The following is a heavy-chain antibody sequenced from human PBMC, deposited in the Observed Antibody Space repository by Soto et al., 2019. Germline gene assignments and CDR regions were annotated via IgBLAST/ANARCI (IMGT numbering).Heavy chain of an antibody. CDR1: GFTFDDYA. CDR2: ISWNSGSI. Sequence: GGSLRLSCAASGFTFDDYAMHWVRQAPGKGLEWVSGISWNSGSIGYADSVKGRFTISRDNAKNSLYLQMNSLRAEDTALYYCAKDMEADIVVVVAATYYYYGMDVWGQGTTVTVSS. V-gene: IGHV3-9*01. D-gene: IGHD2-15*01. CDR3: AKDMEADIVVVVAATYYYYGMDV. J-gene: IGHJ6*02.